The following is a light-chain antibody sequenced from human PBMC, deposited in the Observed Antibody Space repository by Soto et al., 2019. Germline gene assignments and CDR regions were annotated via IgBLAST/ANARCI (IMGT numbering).Light chain of an antibody. CDR1: NSNIGAGYD. CDR3: QSYDSSLSGWV. V-gene: IGLV1-40*01. CDR2: GNS. Sequence: QSVLTQPPSVCGAPGQRVTISCTGYNSNIGAGYDVHWYQQLPGTAPKLLIYGNSNRPSGVPDRFSASKSGTSASLAITGLQAEDEADYYCQSYDSSLSGWVFGGGTQLTVL. J-gene: IGLJ3*02.